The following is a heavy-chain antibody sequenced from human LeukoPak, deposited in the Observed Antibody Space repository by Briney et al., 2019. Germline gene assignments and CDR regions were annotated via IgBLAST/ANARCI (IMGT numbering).Heavy chain of an antibody. CDR1: GFTFSNAW. Sequence: GGSLRLSCAASGFTFSNAWMSWVRQAPGKGLEWVGRIKGKTDGGTTDYAAPVKGRFTISRDDSKNTLYQQMNSLKTEDTAVYYCARDDYYDSSGPKGYWGQGTLVTVSS. CDR3: ARDDYYDSSGPKGY. J-gene: IGHJ4*02. D-gene: IGHD3-22*01. CDR2: IKGKTDGGTT. V-gene: IGHV3-15*01.